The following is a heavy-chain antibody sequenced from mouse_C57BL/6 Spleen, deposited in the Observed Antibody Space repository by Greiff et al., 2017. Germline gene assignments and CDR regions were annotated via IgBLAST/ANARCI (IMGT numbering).Heavy chain of an antibody. D-gene: IGHD1-1*01. CDR1: GYAFSSSW. J-gene: IGHJ2*01. CDR3: ARGYYGSSYVDY. CDR2: IYPGDGDT. V-gene: IGHV1-82*01. Sequence: QVQLKQSGPELVKPGASVKISCKASGYAFSSSWMNWVKQRPGKGLEWIGRIYPGDGDTNYNGKFKGKATLTADKSSSTAYMQLSSLTSEDSAVYFCARGYYGSSYVDYWGQGTTLTVSS.